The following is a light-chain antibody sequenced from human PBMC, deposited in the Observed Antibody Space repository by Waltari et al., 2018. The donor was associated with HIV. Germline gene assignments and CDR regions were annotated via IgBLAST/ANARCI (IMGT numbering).Light chain of an antibody. CDR3: TSYLSSATPE. CDR2: EVS. J-gene: IGLJ3*02. Sequence: QSALAQPASVSGAPGQTNTISCTGVDSGTYKEVSWYQHRPGQAPKVIIYEVSNRPSGVSPRFSGSKSANTASLTISGLQFEDEADYFCTSYLSSATPEFGGGTRLTVL. V-gene: IGLV2-14*01. CDR1: DSGTYKE.